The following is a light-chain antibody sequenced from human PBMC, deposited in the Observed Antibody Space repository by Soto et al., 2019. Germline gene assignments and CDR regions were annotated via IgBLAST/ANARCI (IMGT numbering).Light chain of an antibody. Sequence: QSVLTQPASVSGAPGQRVTISCTGSSSNIGAGYDVHWYHQLPGTAPKLLIYNNNNRPSGVPDRFSGSKSGTSASLAITGLEAEDEADYYCQSYDSGLSGYVIFGGGTKLTVL. CDR2: NNN. CDR1: SSNIGAGYD. V-gene: IGLV1-40*01. J-gene: IGLJ2*01. CDR3: QSYDSGLSGYVI.